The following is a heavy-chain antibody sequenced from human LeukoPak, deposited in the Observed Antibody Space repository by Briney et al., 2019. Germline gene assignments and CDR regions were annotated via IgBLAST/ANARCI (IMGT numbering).Heavy chain of an antibody. CDR1: GYTFTGYY. CDR2: INPNSGGT. V-gene: IGHV1-2*02. D-gene: IGHD4-17*01. CDR3: ATGTSPYGDRSGGD. Sequence: ASVKVSCKASGYTFTGYYVHWVRQAPGQGLEWMGWINPNSGGTNYAQKFQGRATMTRDMSTSTVYMELSSLRSEDTAVYYCATGTSPYGDRSGGDWGQGTLVTVSS. J-gene: IGHJ4*02.